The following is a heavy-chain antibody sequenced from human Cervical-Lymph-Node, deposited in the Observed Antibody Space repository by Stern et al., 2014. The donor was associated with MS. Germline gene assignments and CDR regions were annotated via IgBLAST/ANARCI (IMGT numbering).Heavy chain of an antibody. V-gene: IGHV1-2*02. CDR2: IIPNTGGP. J-gene: IGHJ4*02. CDR3: AREGRRHNEYHYDY. Sequence: QVQLVESGAEVKKPGASVKVSCKSSGYPFTDYYPHWVRQAPGQGLEWMGWIIPNTGGPIYAQKFQGRVTMTRDTPISTAYMEVRSLTSDYTAIYYCAREGRRHNEYHYDYWGQGTLVTLSS. CDR1: GYPFTDYY. D-gene: IGHD6-6*01.